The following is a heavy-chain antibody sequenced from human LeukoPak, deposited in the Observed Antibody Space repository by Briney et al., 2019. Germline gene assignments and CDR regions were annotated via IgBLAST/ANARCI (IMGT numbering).Heavy chain of an antibody. Sequence: SKTLSLTCTVSGGSISSSSYYWGWIRQPPGKGLEWIGSIYYSGSTYYNPSLKSRVTISVDTSKNQFSLKLSSVTAADTAVYYCARVAAAGTIDYWGQGTLVTVSS. D-gene: IGHD6-13*01. CDR3: ARVAAAGTIDY. CDR1: GGSISSSSYY. J-gene: IGHJ4*02. CDR2: IYYSGST. V-gene: IGHV4-39*07.